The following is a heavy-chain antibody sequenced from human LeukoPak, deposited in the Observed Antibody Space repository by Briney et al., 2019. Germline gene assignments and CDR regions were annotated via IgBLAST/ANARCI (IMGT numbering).Heavy chain of an antibody. CDR2: ISISGRNA. V-gene: IGHV3-23*01. Sequence: PGGSLRLSCAASGFTFTSYAMTWVRPAPGMGLEWVSGISISGRNAYYADSVKGRFTISRDNSKNTLYLQMNSLRAEDTALYYCAKVSGQVDYWGQGTLVTVSS. CDR1: GFTFTSYA. D-gene: IGHD6-19*01. J-gene: IGHJ4*02. CDR3: AKVSGQVDY.